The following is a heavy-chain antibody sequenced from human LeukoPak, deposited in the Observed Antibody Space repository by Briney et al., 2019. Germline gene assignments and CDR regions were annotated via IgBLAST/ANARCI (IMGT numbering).Heavy chain of an antibody. J-gene: IGHJ6*02. V-gene: IGHV3-33*06. D-gene: IGHD6-13*01. CDR2: IWYDGSNK. Sequence: GRSLRLSCAASGFTFSSYGMHWVRQAPGKGLEWVAVIWYDGSNKYYADSVKGRFTISRDNSKNTLYLQMNSLRAEDTAVYYCAKEYSGYSSSWHGWDYYYGMDVWGQGTTVNVSS. CDR3: AKEYSGYSSSWHGWDYYYGMDV. CDR1: GFTFSSYG.